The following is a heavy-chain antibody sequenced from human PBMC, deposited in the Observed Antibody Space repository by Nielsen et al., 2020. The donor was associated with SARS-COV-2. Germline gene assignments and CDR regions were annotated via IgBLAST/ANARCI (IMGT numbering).Heavy chain of an antibody. CDR1: GGSISSYY. D-gene: IGHD3-10*01. J-gene: IGHJ5*02. CDR3: ARVGGYYGSGSYYRVSWFDP. V-gene: IGHV4-59*12. Sequence: SETLSLTCTVSGGSISSYYWSWIRQPPGKGLEWIGEIYHSGSTNYNPSLKSRVTISVDKSKNQFSLKLSSVTAADTAVYYCARVGGYYGSGSYYRVSWFDPWGQGTLVTVSS. CDR2: IYHSGST.